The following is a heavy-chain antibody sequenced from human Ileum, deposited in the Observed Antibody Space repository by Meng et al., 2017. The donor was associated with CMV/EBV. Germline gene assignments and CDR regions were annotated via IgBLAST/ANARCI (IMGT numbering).Heavy chain of an antibody. Sequence: LTCPVYGGSFSGYSWSWIRQPPGQGLEWIGEINHSGSTNYNPSLKSRVTISVDTSKNQFSLKLSSVTAADTAVYYCARGRRGRSSFDYWGQGTLVTVSS. V-gene: IGHV4-34*01. D-gene: IGHD1-26*01. J-gene: IGHJ4*02. CDR3: ARGRRGRSSFDY. CDR1: GGSFSGYS. CDR2: INHSGST.